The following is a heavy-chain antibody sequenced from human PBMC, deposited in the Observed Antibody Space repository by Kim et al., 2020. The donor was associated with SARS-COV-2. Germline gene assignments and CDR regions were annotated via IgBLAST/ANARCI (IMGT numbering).Heavy chain of an antibody. Sequence: NSDGSSTSSADSVKGRFTISRDNAKNTLYLQMNSLRAEDTAVYYCGAAAGTWGEGTLVTVSS. CDR2: NSDGSST. J-gene: IGHJ4*02. CDR3: GAAAGT. D-gene: IGHD6-13*01. V-gene: IGHV3-74*01.